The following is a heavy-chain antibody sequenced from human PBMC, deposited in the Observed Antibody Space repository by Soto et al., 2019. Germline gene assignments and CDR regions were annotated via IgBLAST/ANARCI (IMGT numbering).Heavy chain of an antibody. CDR2: IYYSGST. J-gene: IGHJ3*02. Sequence: SETLSLTCTVSGGSISSYYWSWIRQPPGKGLEWIGYIYYSGSTNYNPSLKSRVTISVDTSKNQFSLKLSSVTAADTAVYYCARHLWFGELLYDAFDIWGQGTMVTVSS. D-gene: IGHD3-10*01. CDR1: GGSISSYY. V-gene: IGHV4-59*08. CDR3: ARHLWFGELLYDAFDI.